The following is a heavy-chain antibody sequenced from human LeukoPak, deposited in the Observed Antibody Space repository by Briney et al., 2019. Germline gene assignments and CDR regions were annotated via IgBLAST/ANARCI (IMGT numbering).Heavy chain of an antibody. D-gene: IGHD3-22*01. CDR1: GYTFTSDG. V-gene: IGHV1-18*01. Sequence: GASVKVSCKASGYTFTSDGITWVQQAPGQGLEWMGRISVYNGNTYYTQKFQGRVTMTTDTSTSTAYMELRSLRSDDTAVYFCARFATYYYDSSGYPGYYFDYWGQGTLVTVSS. J-gene: IGHJ4*02. CDR3: ARFATYYYDSSGYPGYYFDY. CDR2: ISVYNGNT.